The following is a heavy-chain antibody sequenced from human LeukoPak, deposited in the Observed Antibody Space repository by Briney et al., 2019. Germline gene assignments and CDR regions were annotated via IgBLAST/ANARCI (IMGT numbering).Heavy chain of an antibody. CDR3: ARLSQKSSSWYCYYMDV. J-gene: IGHJ6*03. Sequence: GESLKISCKGSGYSFTSYWIGWVRQMPGKGLEWMGIIYPGDSDTRYSPSFQGQVTISADKSISTAYLQWSSLKASDTAMYYCARLSQKSSSWYCYYMDVWGKGTTVTVSS. CDR1: GYSFTSYW. V-gene: IGHV5-51*01. D-gene: IGHD6-13*01. CDR2: IYPGDSDT.